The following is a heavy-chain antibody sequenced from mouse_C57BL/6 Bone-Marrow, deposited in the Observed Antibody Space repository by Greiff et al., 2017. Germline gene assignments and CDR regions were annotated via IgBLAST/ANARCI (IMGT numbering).Heavy chain of an antibody. CDR3: ARSCLTTVVAEGLDY. Sequence: QVQLQQSGAELVKPGASVKLSCKASGYTFTSYWMHWVKQRPGRGLEWIGRIDPNSGGTKYNEKFKSKATLTVDKPSSTAYMQLSSLTSEDSAVYYCARSCLTTVVAEGLDYWGQGTTLTVSS. V-gene: IGHV1-72*01. D-gene: IGHD1-1*01. CDR1: GYTFTSYW. J-gene: IGHJ2*01. CDR2: IDPNSGGT.